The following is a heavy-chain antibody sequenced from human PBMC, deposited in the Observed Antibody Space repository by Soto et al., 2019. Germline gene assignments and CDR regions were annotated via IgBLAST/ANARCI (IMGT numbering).Heavy chain of an antibody. J-gene: IGHJ4*02. CDR3: ARYRREAVAGYTLDN. Sequence: SETLSLTCTASGGSISSNYWTWIRQPPGKGLEWIGYVYNSGSTNYNPSLKSRVTISEDTSKSQFSLKVNSMTAADTAVYYCARYRREAVAGYTLDNWGQGILVTVSS. CDR2: VYNSGST. V-gene: IGHV4-59*01. D-gene: IGHD6-13*01. CDR1: GGSISSNY.